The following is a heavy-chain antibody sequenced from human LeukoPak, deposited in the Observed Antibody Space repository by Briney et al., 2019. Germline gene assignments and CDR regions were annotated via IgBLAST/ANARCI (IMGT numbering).Heavy chain of an antibody. D-gene: IGHD3-9*01. CDR1: GYTFTGYY. V-gene: IGHV1-2*02. CDR3: AREEDILTGYSFDY. CDR2: INPNSGGT. Sequence: GASVKVSCKASGYTFTGYYMHWVRQAPGQGLEWMGWINPNSGGTNYAQKFQGRVTMTRDMSISTAYMELSRLRSDDTAVYYCAREEDILTGYSFDYWGQGILVTVSS. J-gene: IGHJ4*02.